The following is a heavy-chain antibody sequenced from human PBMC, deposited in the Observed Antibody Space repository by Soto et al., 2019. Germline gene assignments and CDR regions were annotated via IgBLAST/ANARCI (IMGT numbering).Heavy chain of an antibody. CDR1: GGSVSSTNW. D-gene: IGHD4-17*01. CDR2: IYHIGTT. V-gene: IGHV4-4*02. Sequence: PSETLSLTCAVSGGSVSSTNWWIWVRQSPGKGLEWIGDIYHIGTTNYNPSLRGRVTISVDKSNNQFSLTLKYVTAADTAVYYCARRYGDYFDYWGQGTLVTVSS. CDR3: ARRYGDYFDY. J-gene: IGHJ4*02.